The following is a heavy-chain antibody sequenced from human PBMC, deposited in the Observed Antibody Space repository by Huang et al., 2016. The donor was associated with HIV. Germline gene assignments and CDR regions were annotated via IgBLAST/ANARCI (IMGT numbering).Heavy chain of an antibody. CDR3: ARQGVGDFVVEPTGLGAFDI. CDR2: IYPGDSDT. J-gene: IGHJ3*02. CDR1: GYTFNGYW. V-gene: IGHV5-51*01. Sequence: EVQLVQSGAVVKKPGESLKISCKGSGYTFNGYWIGWVRQVPGKGLEWMEIIYPGDSDTTDSPSYQGQGTISADKSISTAYLKWSGLKASDTAMYYCARQGVGDFVVEPTGLGAFDIWGQGTMVTVSS. D-gene: IGHD2-2*01.